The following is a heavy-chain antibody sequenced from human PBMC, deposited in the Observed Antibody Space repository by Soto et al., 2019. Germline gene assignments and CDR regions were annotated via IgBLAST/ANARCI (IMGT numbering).Heavy chain of an antibody. Sequence: ASVKVSCKASGYTFTSYYMHWVRQAPGQGLEWMGIINPSGGSTSYAQKFQGRVTMTRDTSTSTVYMELSSLRSEDTAVYYCARGGGDGYNLYYYYYYGMDVWGQGTTVTVSS. D-gene: IGHD5-12*01. V-gene: IGHV1-46*01. CDR1: GYTFTSYY. CDR2: INPSGGST. J-gene: IGHJ6*02. CDR3: ARGGGDGYNLYYYYYYGMDV.